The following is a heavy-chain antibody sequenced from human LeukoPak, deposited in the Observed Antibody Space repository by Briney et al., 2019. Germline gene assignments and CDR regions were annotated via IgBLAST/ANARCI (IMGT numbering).Heavy chain of an antibody. V-gene: IGHV3-7*04. CDR1: GFTFSNAW. J-gene: IGHJ4*02. D-gene: IGHD3-22*01. CDR3: ARNGDYDGRGFYYFFDS. CDR2: IKQDGSEK. Sequence: PGGSLRLSCAASGFTFSNAWMSWVRQAPGKGVEWVANIKQDGSEKYYVDSVKGRFTISRDNAKNSLSLQMNRLRAEDTAVYYCARNGDYDGRGFYYFFDSWGRGTLVTVSS.